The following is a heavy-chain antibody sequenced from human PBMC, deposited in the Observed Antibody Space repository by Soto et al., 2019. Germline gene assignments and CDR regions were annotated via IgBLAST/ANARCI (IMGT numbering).Heavy chain of an antibody. CDR1: GYTLTELS. CDR3: ATATVTTYYYYYYMDV. V-gene: IGHV1-24*01. D-gene: IGHD4-17*01. Sequence: ASVKVSCKVSGYTLTELSMHWVRQAPGKGLEWMGGFVPEDGKTIYAQKFQGRVTMTEDTSTNTAYMELSSLRSEDTAVYYCATATVTTYYYYYYMDVWGKGTTVTVSS. CDR2: FVPEDGKT. J-gene: IGHJ6*03.